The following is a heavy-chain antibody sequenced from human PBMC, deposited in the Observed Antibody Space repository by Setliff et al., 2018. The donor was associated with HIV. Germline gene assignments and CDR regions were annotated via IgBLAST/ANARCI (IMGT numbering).Heavy chain of an antibody. CDR2: IYPSGGNA. CDR3: ARVPRTGPLDY. Sequence: ASVKVSCKASGYTFTDYYVHWVRQAPGQGLEWMGVIYPSGGNANYAQKFQGRVTMTTDTSTSTAYMGLRSLRADDTALYYCARVPRTGPLDYWGQGTLVTVSS. V-gene: IGHV1-46*01. J-gene: IGHJ4*02. CDR1: GYTFTDYY.